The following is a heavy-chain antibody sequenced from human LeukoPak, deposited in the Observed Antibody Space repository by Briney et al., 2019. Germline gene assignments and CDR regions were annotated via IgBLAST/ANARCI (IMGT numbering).Heavy chain of an antibody. CDR1: GFTFRNYW. Sequence: GGSLRLSCAAPGFTFRNYWMHWVRQGPGKGLVWVSRISSDGTHTDYADSVKGRFTVSRDNAQNTLYLEINSLRVEDTPFYYCARSSYNGYDKGDVWGKGTTVTVSS. CDR2: ISSDGTHT. V-gene: IGHV3-74*01. D-gene: IGHD5-12*01. J-gene: IGHJ6*04. CDR3: ARSSYNGYDKGDV.